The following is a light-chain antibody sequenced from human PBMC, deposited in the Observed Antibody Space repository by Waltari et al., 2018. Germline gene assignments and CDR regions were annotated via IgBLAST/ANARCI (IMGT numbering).Light chain of an antibody. V-gene: IGLV3-1*01. CDR2: KDV. J-gene: IGLJ2*01. CDR1: KLDKKF. CDR3: QAWDVAIVV. Sequence: YELSQPPSVSVYPGQTATITCSGAKLDKKFVAWYQQRPGQPPLLVIYKDVDRPSGIPARFSGTNSGNTATLTISGTQVMDEADYYCQAWDVAIVVFGGGTKLTVL.